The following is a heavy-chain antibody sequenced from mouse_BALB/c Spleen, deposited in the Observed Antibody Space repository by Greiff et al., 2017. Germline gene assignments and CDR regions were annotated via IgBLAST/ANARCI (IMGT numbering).Heavy chain of an antibody. CDR2: INPSNGRT. D-gene: IGHD1-1*02. CDR3: ASDYGRDYAMDY. CDR1: GYTFTSYW. J-gene: IGHJ4*01. V-gene: IGHV1S81*02. Sequence: QVQLQQSGAELVKPGASVKLSCKASGYTFTSYWMHWVKQRPGQGLEWIGEINPSNGRTNYNEKFKSKATLTVDKSSSTAYMQLSSLTSEDSAVYYCASDYGRDYAMDYWGQGTSVTVSS.